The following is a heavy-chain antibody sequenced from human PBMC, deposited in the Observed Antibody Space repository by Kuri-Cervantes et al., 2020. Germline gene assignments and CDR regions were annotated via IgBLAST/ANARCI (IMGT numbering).Heavy chain of an antibody. CDR2: ISAYNGNT. CDR1: GYTFTSYG. D-gene: IGHD5-18*01. CDR3: ARVVDTAIGGWFDP. V-gene: IGHV1-18*01. Sequence: ASVKVSCKASGYTFTSYGISWVRQAPGQGLEWMGWISAYNGNTYYAQKLQGRVTMTTHTSTSTVYMELRSLRSDDTAVYYCARVVDTAIGGWFDPWGQGTLVTVSS. J-gene: IGHJ5*02.